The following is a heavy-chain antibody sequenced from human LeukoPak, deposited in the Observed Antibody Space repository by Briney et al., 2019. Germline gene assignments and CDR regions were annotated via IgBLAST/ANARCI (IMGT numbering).Heavy chain of an antibody. CDR1: GFTFSSYG. CDR2: ISYDGYNK. CDR3: AKGYSNYLDY. J-gene: IGHJ4*02. D-gene: IGHD4-11*01. Sequence: GGSLRLSCAASGFTFSSYGIHWVRQAPGKGLEWVAVISYDGYNKNYADSVRGRFTISRDNSKNTLYLQMNSLRAEDTAVYYCAKGYSNYLDYWGQGTPVTVSS. V-gene: IGHV3-30*18.